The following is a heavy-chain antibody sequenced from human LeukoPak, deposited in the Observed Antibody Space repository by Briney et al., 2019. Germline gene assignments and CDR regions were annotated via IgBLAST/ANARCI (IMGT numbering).Heavy chain of an antibody. J-gene: IGHJ4*02. CDR1: GYSISSGYY. V-gene: IGHV4-38-2*02. Sequence: SETLSLTCTVSGYSISSGYYWGWIRQPPGKGLEWIGSIYYSGSTYYNPSLKSRVTISVDTSKNQFSLKLSSVTAADTAVYYCASNYGGNTPPGYWGQGTLVTVSS. D-gene: IGHD4-23*01. CDR3: ASNYGGNTPPGY. CDR2: IYYSGST.